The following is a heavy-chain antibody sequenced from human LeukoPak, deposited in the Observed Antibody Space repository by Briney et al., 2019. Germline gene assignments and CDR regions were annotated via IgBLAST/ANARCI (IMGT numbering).Heavy chain of an antibody. CDR1: GFTCNTYA. D-gene: IGHD5-12*01. Sequence: GESLRLSCAASGFTCNTYAMSWVRQAPGKGLEWVSSIGGGGGTYYADSLKGRFTISRDNSKNTLYLQMNSLRAEDTAVYYCAKGNSGYNSGYYYHFFDYWGQGTLVTVSS. CDR3: AKGNSGYNSGYYYHFFDY. CDR2: IGGGGGT. J-gene: IGHJ4*02. V-gene: IGHV3-23*01.